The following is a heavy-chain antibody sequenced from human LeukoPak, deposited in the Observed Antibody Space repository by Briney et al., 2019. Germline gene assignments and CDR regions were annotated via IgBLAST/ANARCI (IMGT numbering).Heavy chain of an antibody. Sequence: SETLSLTCTVSGGSISSYYWSWIRQPPGKGLEWIGYIYYSGSTNYNPSLKSRVTISVDTSKNQFSLKLRSVTAADTAVYYCARDLMGFDYWGQGTLVTVSS. CDR2: IYYSGST. V-gene: IGHV4-59*01. CDR3: ARDLMGFDY. CDR1: GGSISSYY. J-gene: IGHJ4*02. D-gene: IGHD1-26*01.